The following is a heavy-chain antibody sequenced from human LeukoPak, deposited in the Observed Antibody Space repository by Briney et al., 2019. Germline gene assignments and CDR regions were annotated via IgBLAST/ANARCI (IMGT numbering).Heavy chain of an antibody. D-gene: IGHD7-27*01. CDR2: IKTDGSQI. CDR3: ARDLNWETY. V-gene: IGHV3-7*01. J-gene: IGHJ4*02. Sequence: GGSLRLSCAAFGFTFSSYSMNWVRQAPGKGLEWVANIKTDGSQIYYVDSVKGRFTISRDNAKNSLYLQMNSLRAEDTAVYYCARDLNWETYWGQGTLVSVSS. CDR1: GFTFSSYS.